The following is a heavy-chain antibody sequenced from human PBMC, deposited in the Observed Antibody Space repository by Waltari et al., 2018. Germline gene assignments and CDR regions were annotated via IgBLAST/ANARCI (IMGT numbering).Heavy chain of an antibody. V-gene: IGHV3-74*01. CDR1: GFILSNNW. CDR2: ISGSGSTA. CDR3: AKYSSSSGGADWYFDL. D-gene: IGHD4-4*01. J-gene: IGHJ2*01. Sequence: EEQLVESGGGLVQPGGSLRLSCAASGFILSNNWIHWVRQAPGKGRVGVSVISGSGSTANYADSVWCRFTISRDNAKNTAYLQMNSLTVEDTAVYYCAKYSSSSGGADWYFDLWGRGSLLTVSS.